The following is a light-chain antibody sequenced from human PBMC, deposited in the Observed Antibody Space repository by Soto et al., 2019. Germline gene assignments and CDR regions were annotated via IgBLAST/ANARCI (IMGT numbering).Light chain of an antibody. CDR1: QDIGTY. J-gene: IGKJ4*01. V-gene: IGKV1-8*01. CDR3: QQYNDWPPLT. CDR2: DAS. Sequence: ASTGDRVSITCRATQDIGTYLAWYQQIPGKAPKLLIYDASTLQTGVPSRFSGSGSGTDFTLTISYLQSEDFAVYYCQQYNDWPPLTFGGGTKVDI.